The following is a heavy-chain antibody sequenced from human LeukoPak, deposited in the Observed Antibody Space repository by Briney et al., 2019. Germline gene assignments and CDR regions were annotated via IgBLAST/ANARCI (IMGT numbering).Heavy chain of an antibody. CDR2: ISSSSSYI. J-gene: IGHJ4*02. CDR1: EFTFSSYS. Sequence: GGSLRLSCAASEFTFSSYSMNWVRQAPGKGLEWVSSISSSSSYIYYADSVKGRFTISRDNAKNSLYLQMNSLRAEDTAVYYCARGIAVAGYFDYWGQGTLVTVSS. V-gene: IGHV3-21*01. D-gene: IGHD6-19*01. CDR3: ARGIAVAGYFDY.